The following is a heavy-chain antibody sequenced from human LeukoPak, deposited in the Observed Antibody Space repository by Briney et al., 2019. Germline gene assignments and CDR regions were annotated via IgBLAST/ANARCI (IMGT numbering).Heavy chain of an antibody. V-gene: IGHV1-69*02. CDR1: GGTFSSYT. CDR3: ARATLAATLISDY. J-gene: IGHJ4*02. CDR2: IIPILGIA. D-gene: IGHD2-15*01. Sequence: GSSVKVSCKASGGTFSSYTISWVRQAPGQGLEWMGRIIPILGIANYAQKFQGRVTITADKSTSTAYMELSSLRSEDTAVYYCARATLAATLISDYWGQGTLVTVSS.